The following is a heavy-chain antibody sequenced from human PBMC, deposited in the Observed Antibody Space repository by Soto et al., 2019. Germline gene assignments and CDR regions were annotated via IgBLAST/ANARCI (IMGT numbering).Heavy chain of an antibody. CDR1: GYTFSDYY. CDR3: ARRAAAGAADY. CDR2: ISSSSSYT. V-gene: IGHV3-11*05. D-gene: IGHD6-25*01. Sequence: QVQLVQSGAELKKPGASVKVSCKASGYTFSDYYMSWIRQAPGKGLEWVSYISSSSSYTNYADSVKGRFTVSRDNAKNSLYLQMNSLRAEDTAVYYCARRAAAGAADYWGQGTLVTVSS. J-gene: IGHJ4*02.